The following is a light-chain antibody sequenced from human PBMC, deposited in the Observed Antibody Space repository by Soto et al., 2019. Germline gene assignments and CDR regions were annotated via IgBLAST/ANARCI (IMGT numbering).Light chain of an antibody. CDR3: QSYDSNLSGSL. CDR1: TSDVGGYNL. V-gene: IGLV2-23*01. CDR2: EGT. J-gene: IGLJ2*01. Sequence: QSALTQPASVSGSPGQSITISCSGTTSDVGGYNLVSWYQQHTAKAPKLLIYEGTQRPSGVSSRFSGSKSGNTASLTISGLQAEDEADYYCQSYDSNLSGSLFGGGTKVTVL.